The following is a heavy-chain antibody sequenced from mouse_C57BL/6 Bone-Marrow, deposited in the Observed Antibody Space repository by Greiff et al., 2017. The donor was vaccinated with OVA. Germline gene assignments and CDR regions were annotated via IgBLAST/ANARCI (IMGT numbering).Heavy chain of an antibody. D-gene: IGHD1-1*01. CDR3: SRRVLTWFAY. CDR1: GFTFSSYG. CDR2: ISSGGSYT. V-gene: IGHV5-6*02. Sequence: EVKLVESGGDLVKPGGSLKLSCAASGFTFSSYGMSWVRQTPDKRLEWVATISSGGSYTYYPDSVKGRFTSSRDNAKNTLYLQMSSLKSEDTAMYDCSRRVLTWFAYWGQGTLVTVSA. J-gene: IGHJ3*01.